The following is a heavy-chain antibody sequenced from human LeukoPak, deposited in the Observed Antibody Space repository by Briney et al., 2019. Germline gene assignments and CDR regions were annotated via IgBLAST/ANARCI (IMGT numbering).Heavy chain of an antibody. J-gene: IGHJ5*02. V-gene: IGHV1-18*01. D-gene: IGHD5-18*01. CDR3: ARDNLVDTAMWDWFDP. CDR1: GYTFTSYG. Sequence: ASVKVSCKASGYTFTSYGISWVRQAPGQGLEWMGWISAYNGNTNYAQKLQGRVTMTTDTSTSTAYMELSRLRSDDTAVYYCARDNLVDTAMWDWFDPWGQGTLVTVSS. CDR2: ISAYNGNT.